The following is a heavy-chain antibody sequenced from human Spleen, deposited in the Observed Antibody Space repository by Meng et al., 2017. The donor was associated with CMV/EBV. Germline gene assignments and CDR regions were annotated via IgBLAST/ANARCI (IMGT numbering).Heavy chain of an antibody. J-gene: IGHJ6*02. CDR2: IYSCGST. Sequence: GESLKISCAASGFTVSSNYMSWVRQAPGKGLEWVSVIYSCGSTYYADSVKGRFTISRDNAKNSLYLQMNSLRAEDTALYYCATTETGVWGQGTTVTVSS. CDR3: ATTETGV. CDR1: GFTVSSNY. D-gene: IGHD3-9*01. V-gene: IGHV3-53*01.